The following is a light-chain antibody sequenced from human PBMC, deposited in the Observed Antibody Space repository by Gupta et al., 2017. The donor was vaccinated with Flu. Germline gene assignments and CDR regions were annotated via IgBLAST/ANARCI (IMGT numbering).Light chain of an antibody. Sequence: QSALTQPASVSGSPGQSITISCTGTSSDVGSYNLVSWYQQHPGKAPKLRMYEGSKRPSGVSNRFSGSKSGNTASLTISGLQAEDEADYYCCSYAGSSTDVFGTGTKVTV. CDR3: CSYAGSSTDV. CDR1: SSDVGSYNL. CDR2: EGS. J-gene: IGLJ1*01. V-gene: IGLV2-23*01.